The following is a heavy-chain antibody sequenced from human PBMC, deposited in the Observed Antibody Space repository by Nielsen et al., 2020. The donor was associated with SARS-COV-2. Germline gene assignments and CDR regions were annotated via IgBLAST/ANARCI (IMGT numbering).Heavy chain of an antibody. V-gene: IGHV1-46*01. CDR3: ARGPPTVDTAMVPPYYYGMDV. J-gene: IGHJ6*02. D-gene: IGHD5-18*01. CDR2: INPSGGST. CDR1: GYTFTSYY. Sequence: ASVKVSCKASGYTFTSYYMHWVRQAPGQGLEWMGIINPSGGSTSYAQKFQGRVTMTRDTSTSTVYMELSSLRSEDTAVYYCARGPPTVDTAMVPPYYYGMDVWGQGTTVTVSS.